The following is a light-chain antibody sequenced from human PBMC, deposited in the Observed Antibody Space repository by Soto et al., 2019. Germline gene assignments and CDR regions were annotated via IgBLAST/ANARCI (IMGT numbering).Light chain of an antibody. V-gene: IGKV3-11*01. J-gene: IGKJ4*01. Sequence: MTQSPATLSVSPGERATLSCRASQSVSSNLAWYQQKPGQAPRLLIYGASTRATGIPARFSGSGSGTDFTLTISSLEPEDFAVYYCQQRSNLLTFGGGTKVDIK. CDR2: GAS. CDR1: QSVSSN. CDR3: QQRSNLLT.